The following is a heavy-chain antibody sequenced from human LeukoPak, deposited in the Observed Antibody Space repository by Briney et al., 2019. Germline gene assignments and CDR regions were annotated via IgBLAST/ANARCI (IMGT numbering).Heavy chain of an antibody. J-gene: IGHJ5*02. CDR2: IIPIFGTA. V-gene: IGHV1-69*05. CDR3: ARGEWRSLEGWFDP. D-gene: IGHD3-3*01. CDR1: GYTFTSYD. Sequence: SVKVSCKASGYTFTSYDINWVRQAPGQGLEWMGGIIPIFGTANYAQKFQGRVTITTDESTSTAYMELSSLRSEDTAVYYCARGEWRSLEGWFDPWGQGTLVTVSS.